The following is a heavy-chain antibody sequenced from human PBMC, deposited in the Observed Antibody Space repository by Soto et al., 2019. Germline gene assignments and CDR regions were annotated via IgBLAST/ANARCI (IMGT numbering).Heavy chain of an antibody. CDR3: ARQGGYCSGGSCYFDWFDP. Sequence: SETLSLTCTVSGGSISSSSYYWGWIRQPPGKGLEWIGSIYYSGSTYYNPSLKSRVTISVDTSKNQFSLKLSSVTAADTAVYYCARQGGYCSGGSCYFDWFDPWGQGTLVTVSS. CDR2: IYYSGST. CDR1: GGSISSSSYY. J-gene: IGHJ5*02. V-gene: IGHV4-39*01. D-gene: IGHD2-15*01.